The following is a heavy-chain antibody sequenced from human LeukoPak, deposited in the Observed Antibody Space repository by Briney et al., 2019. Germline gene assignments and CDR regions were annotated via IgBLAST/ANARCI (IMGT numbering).Heavy chain of an antibody. CDR3: ATAYYYDSSGYYYTFDY. J-gene: IGHJ4*02. D-gene: IGHD3-22*01. Sequence: ASVKVSCKASGGTFSSYAISWVRQAPGQGLEWMGGIIPIFGTANYAQKFQGRVTITTDESTGTAYMELSSLRSEDTAVYYCATAYYYDSSGYYYTFDYWGQGTLVTVSS. V-gene: IGHV1-69*05. CDR2: IIPIFGTA. CDR1: GGTFSSYA.